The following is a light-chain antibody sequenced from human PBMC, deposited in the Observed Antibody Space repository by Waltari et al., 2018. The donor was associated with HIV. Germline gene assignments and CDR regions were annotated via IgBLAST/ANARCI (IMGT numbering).Light chain of an antibody. CDR3: QQANSFPWT. Sequence: DIQMTQFPSFVSASVGDSVTISCRASHPLGSWLTWYQQKPGKAPELLIYATSNLGSRVPSRFSGSGSGTNFTLTINSLQTEDFATYFCQQANSFPWTFGQGTKLELK. CDR1: HPLGSW. CDR2: ATS. J-gene: IGKJ1*01. V-gene: IGKV1-12*01.